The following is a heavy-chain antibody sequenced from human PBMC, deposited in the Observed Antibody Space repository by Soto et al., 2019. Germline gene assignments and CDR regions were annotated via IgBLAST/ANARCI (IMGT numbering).Heavy chain of an antibody. V-gene: IGHV1-69*01. CDR1: GGSFNNNA. J-gene: IGHJ4*02. CDR3: ARGVYYYDSSGYRNYYFDY. CDR2: ILPIFDTA. D-gene: IGHD3-22*01. Sequence: QVQLVQSGAEVKKPGSSVKVSCKASGGSFNNNALNCVRQAPGQGLEWVGGILPIFDTANYAQKFQGRVTITADESTSTAYMAMSSLRSEDTAVSYCARGVYYYDSSGYRNYYFDYWGQGTLVTVSS.